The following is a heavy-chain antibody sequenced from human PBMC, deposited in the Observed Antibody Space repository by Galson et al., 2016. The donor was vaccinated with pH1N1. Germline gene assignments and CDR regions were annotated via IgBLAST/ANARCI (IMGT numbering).Heavy chain of an antibody. V-gene: IGHV4-61*02. J-gene: IGHJ4*02. CDR2: LYTSGTT. Sequence: TLSLTCTVSGGSISSSIYYWNWLRQPAGKGLEWIGRLYTSGTTTYNPSLESRVSISVDTSKNQFSLRLSSVTAADTAVYFCARDRVSLTGMFGYWGQGALVTVSS. CDR3: ARDRVSLTGMFGY. D-gene: IGHD3-10*01. CDR1: GGSISSSIYY.